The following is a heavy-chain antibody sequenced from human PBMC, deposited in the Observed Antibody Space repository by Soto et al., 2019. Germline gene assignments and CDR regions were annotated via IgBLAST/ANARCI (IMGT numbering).Heavy chain of an antibody. J-gene: IGHJ4*02. V-gene: IGHV3-30*18. CDR3: AKEGGYQPGYFDY. CDR1: GFTFSSYG. Sequence: QVQLVESGGGVVQPGRSLRLSCAASGFTFSSYGMHWVRQAPGKGLEWVAVISYDGSNKYYADSVKGRFTISRDNSKNTLYLQMNSLRAEDTAVYYCAKEGGYQPGYFDYWGQGTLVTVSS. D-gene: IGHD2-2*01. CDR2: ISYDGSNK.